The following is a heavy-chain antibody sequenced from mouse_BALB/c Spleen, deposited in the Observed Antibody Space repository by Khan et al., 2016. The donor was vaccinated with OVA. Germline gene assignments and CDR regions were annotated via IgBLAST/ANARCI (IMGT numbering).Heavy chain of an antibody. Sequence: QVQLQQSGAELVKPGASVKLSCKASGYTFTSYDINWVRQRPEQGLEWIGWIFPGDGSTKYNEKFKGKAILPTEKSASTAYMQLRRLTSEASSVYFCARMRGTYDYWGQCTTLTVSS. CDR3: ARMRGTYDY. D-gene: IGHD2-10*01. J-gene: IGHJ2*01. CDR2: IFPGDGST. V-gene: IGHV1-85*01. CDR1: GYTFTSYD.